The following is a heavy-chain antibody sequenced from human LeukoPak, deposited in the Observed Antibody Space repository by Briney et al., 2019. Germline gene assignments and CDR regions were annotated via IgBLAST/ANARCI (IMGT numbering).Heavy chain of an antibody. V-gene: IGHV1-18*01. Sequence: GASVKVSCKASGYTFTSYGISWVRQAPGQGLEWMGWISAYNGNTNYAQKLQGRVIMTTDTSTSTAYMELRSLRSDDTAVYYCARAAISKDSSGYFYWGQGTLVTVSS. CDR2: ISAYNGNT. J-gene: IGHJ4*02. D-gene: IGHD3-22*01. CDR1: GYTFTSYG. CDR3: ARAAISKDSSGYFY.